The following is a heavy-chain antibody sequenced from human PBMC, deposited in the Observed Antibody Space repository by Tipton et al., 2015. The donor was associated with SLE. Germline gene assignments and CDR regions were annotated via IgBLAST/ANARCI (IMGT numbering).Heavy chain of an antibody. CDR2: IYSGGST. CDR3: AREGRQQLVDAFDI. J-gene: IGHJ3*02. CDR1: GFTVSSNY. Sequence: SLRLSCAASGFTVSSNYMSWVRQAPGKGLEWVSVIYSGGSTYYADSVKGRFTISRDNSKNTLYLQMNSLRAEDTAVYYCAREGRQQLVDAFDIWGQGTMVTVSS. V-gene: IGHV3-53*05. D-gene: IGHD6-13*01.